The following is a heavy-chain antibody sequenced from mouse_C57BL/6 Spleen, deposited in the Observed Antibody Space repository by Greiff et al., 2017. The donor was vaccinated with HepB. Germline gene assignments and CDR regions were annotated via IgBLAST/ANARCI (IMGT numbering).Heavy chain of an antibody. V-gene: IGHV1-69*01. CDR2: IDPSDSYT. CDR1: GYTFTSYW. J-gene: IGHJ2*01. D-gene: IGHD4-1*01. Sequence: QVQLQQPGAELVMPGASVKLSCKASGYTFTSYWMHWVKQRPGQGLEWIGEIDPSDSYTNYNQKFKGKTTLTVDKSSSTAYMQLSSLTSEDSAVYDCARTLGRRGYYFDYWGQGTTLTVSS. CDR3: ARTLGRRGYYFDY.